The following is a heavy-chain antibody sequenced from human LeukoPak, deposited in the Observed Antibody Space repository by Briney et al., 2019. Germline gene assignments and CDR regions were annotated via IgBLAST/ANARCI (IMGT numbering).Heavy chain of an antibody. V-gene: IGHV4-4*02. J-gene: IGHJ4*01. CDR2: IYHSGST. CDR3: ARDGYNYGLDRFDY. D-gene: IGHD5-18*01. Sequence: SETLFQTCGVSGGPLSSSNWWSWVRQPPGKGLEWMGEIYHSGSTNYNPSLKSRVTISVDKSKNQFSLKLSSVTAADTAVYYCARDGYNYGLDRFDYWGHGILVTVFS. CDR1: GGPLSSSNW.